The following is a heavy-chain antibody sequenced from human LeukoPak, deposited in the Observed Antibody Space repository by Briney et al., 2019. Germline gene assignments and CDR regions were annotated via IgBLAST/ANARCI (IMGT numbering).Heavy chain of an antibody. J-gene: IGHJ4*02. V-gene: IGHV3-23*01. D-gene: IGHD3-22*01. Sequence: GGSLRLSCAASGLIFSNNIMNWVRQAPGKGLEWVSGISADGGDIYYADSVNGRFTISRDNSKNTLHLQMDSLRAEDTAVYYCAKDPPHSDRSIYSDNSWGQGTLVTVSS. CDR1: GLIFSNNI. CDR3: AKDPPHSDRSIYSDNS. CDR2: ISADGGDI.